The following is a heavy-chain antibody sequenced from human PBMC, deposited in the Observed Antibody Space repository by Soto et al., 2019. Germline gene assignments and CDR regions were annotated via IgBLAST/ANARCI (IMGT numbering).Heavy chain of an antibody. Sequence: QVQLQQWGAGLLKPSETLFLTCAVYGGSFSGYYWSWIRQPPGKGLEWIGEINHSGSTNYNPSLKSRVTISVDTSKNQFSLKLSSVTAADTAVYYCARIAYCGGDCSIVEDYWGQGTLVTVSS. J-gene: IGHJ4*02. CDR3: ARIAYCGGDCSIVEDY. CDR2: INHSGST. CDR1: GGSFSGYY. V-gene: IGHV4-34*01. D-gene: IGHD2-21*02.